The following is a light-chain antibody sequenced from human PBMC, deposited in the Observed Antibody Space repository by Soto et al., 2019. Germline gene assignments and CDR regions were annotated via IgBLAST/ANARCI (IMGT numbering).Light chain of an antibody. CDR1: QSISTW. CDR2: KAS. V-gene: IGKV1-5*03. Sequence: DIQMTQSPSTLPASVGDRVTITCRASQSISTWLAWYQQKPGKAPNLLIYKASSLESGVPSRFSGSGSGTEFTLTISSLQTDDFASDYCQQYNSYSWTFGQGTKVEIK. J-gene: IGKJ1*01. CDR3: QQYNSYSWT.